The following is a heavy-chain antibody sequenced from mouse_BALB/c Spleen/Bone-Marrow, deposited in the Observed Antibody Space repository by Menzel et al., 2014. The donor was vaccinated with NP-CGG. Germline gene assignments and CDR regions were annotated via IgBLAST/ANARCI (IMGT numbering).Heavy chain of an antibody. CDR2: IDPANGNT. J-gene: IGHJ4*01. CDR1: GFNIKDTY. Sequence: EVQLQESGAELVKPGASVKLSCTASGFNIKDTYMHWVKQRPEQGLEWIGRIDPANGNTKYDPKFQGKATITADTSSNTAYLRLSSLTSEDTAVYYCARYYYGSSYAMDYWGQGTSVTVSS. D-gene: IGHD1-1*01. CDR3: ARYYYGSSYAMDY. V-gene: IGHV14-3*02.